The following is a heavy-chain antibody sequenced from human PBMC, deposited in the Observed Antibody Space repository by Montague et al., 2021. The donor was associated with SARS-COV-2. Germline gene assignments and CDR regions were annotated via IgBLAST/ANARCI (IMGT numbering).Heavy chain of an antibody. CDR3: AKVGYRSGGSCLWYFDY. J-gene: IGHJ4*02. V-gene: IGHV3-23*03. Sequence: SLRLSCAASGFPFNGWAMSWVRQAPGRELDWVSVIYSENNYTYYRDSVKGRFIASRDYSRNTLYLQMSSLRAEDTAVYYCAKVGYRSGGSCLWYFDYWGQGTLVTVSS. CDR1: GFPFNGWA. CDR2: IYSENNYT. D-gene: IGHD2-15*01.